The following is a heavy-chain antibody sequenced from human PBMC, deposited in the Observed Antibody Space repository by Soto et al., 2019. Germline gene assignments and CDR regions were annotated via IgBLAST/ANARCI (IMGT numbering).Heavy chain of an antibody. J-gene: IGHJ6*02. Sequence: QVQLVESGGGVVQPRRSLRLSCAASGFTFSIYGMHWVRQAPGKGLEWVALISYDGSTKFYADSVKGRFTISRDNSKSTLNLEMNSLSAEDTAVYFCSKDAKKYHYYNHGMDVWGQGTTVTVSS. V-gene: IGHV3-30*18. CDR1: GFTFSIYG. CDR2: ISYDGSTK. CDR3: SKDAKKYHYYNHGMDV. D-gene: IGHD2-2*01.